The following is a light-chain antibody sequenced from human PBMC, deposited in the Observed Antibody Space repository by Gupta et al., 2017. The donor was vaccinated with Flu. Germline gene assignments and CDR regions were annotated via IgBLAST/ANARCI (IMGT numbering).Light chain of an antibody. CDR1: SGHSSYA. V-gene: IGLV4-69*01. J-gene: IGLJ3*02. CDR2: LNSDGSH. Sequence: VKLTCTLSSGHSSYAIAWHQQQPEKGPRYLMKLNSDGSHSKGDGIPDRFSGSSSGAERYLTISSLQSEDEADYYCQTWGTGIRVFGGGTNLTVL. CDR3: QTWGTGIRV.